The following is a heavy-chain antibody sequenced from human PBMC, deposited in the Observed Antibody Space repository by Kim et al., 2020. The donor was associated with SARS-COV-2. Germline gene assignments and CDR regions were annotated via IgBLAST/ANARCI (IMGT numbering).Heavy chain of an antibody. CDR2: ISWNSGSI. J-gene: IGHJ4*02. CDR1: GFTFGDYA. CDR3: AKGEGIWFGEHFDY. Sequence: GGSLRLSCAASGFTFGDYAMHWVRQAPGKGLEWVSGISWNSGSIGYADSVKGRFTISRDNAKNSLYLQMNSLRAEDTALYYCAKGEGIWFGEHFDYWGQGTLVTVSS. V-gene: IGHV3-9*01. D-gene: IGHD3-10*01.